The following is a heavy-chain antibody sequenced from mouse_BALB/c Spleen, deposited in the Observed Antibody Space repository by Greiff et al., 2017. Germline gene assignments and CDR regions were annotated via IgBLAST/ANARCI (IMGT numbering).Heavy chain of an antibody. CDR1: GFTFSSYT. CDR3: ARHVGLRRTAYFDY. Sequence: EVKVVESGGGLVQPGGSLKLSCAASGFTFSSYTMSWVRQTPEKRLEWVAYISNGGGSTYYPDTVKGRFTISRDNAKNTLYLQMSSLKSEDTAMYYCARHVGLRRTAYFDYWGQGTTLTVSS. J-gene: IGHJ2*01. CDR2: ISNGGGST. D-gene: IGHD2-4*01. V-gene: IGHV5-12-2*01.